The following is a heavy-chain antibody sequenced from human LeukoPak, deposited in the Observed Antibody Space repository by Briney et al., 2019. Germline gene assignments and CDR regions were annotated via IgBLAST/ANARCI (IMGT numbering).Heavy chain of an antibody. D-gene: IGHD6-19*01. V-gene: IGHV1-69*13. J-gene: IGHJ4*02. CDR2: IIPIFGTA. CDR1: GGTFSSYA. Sequence: SVKVSCKASGGTFSSYAISWVRQAPGQGLEWMGGIIPIFGTANYAQKFQGRVTITADESTSTAYMELSSLRSEDTAVYYRARAFVYQWQLDYWGQGTLVTVSS. CDR3: ARAFVYQWQLDY.